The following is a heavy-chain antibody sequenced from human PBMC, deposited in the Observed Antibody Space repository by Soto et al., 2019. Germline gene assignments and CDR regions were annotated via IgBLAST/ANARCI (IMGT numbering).Heavy chain of an antibody. CDR1: GYTFTGYY. Sequence: GASVKVSCKASGYTFTGYYMHWVRQAPGQGLEWMGWINPNSGGTNYAQKLQGWATMTRDTSISTAYMELSRLRSDDTAEYYCARAVGVGGGYDKGFGYFDYWGQGTLVTVSS. J-gene: IGHJ4*02. CDR3: ARAVGVGGGYDKGFGYFDY. V-gene: IGHV1-2*04. CDR2: INPNSGGT. D-gene: IGHD5-12*01.